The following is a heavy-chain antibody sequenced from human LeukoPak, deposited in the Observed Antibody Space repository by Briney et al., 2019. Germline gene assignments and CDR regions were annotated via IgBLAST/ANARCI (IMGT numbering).Heavy chain of an antibody. Sequence: GGSLRLSCAASGFNFASYAMDWGRQAPGKGREWVGAISYDGGYQSYAVSVRGRFTISRDNSKNTLFLQMNSLRPEDAAVYYCATESSLSNWGHGTLVTVSS. J-gene: IGHJ4*01. CDR2: ISYDGGYQ. V-gene: IGHV3-30*04. D-gene: IGHD3-16*02. CDR3: ATESSLSN. CDR1: GFNFASYA.